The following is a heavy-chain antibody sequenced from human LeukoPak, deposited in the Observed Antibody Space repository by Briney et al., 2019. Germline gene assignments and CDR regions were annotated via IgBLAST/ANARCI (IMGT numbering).Heavy chain of an antibody. Sequence: SETLSLTCTVSGGSISSYYWSWIRQPPGKGLEWIGYIYTSGSTNYNPSLKSRVTISVDTSRNQFSLKLSSVTAADTAVYYCARRMNYYYYMDVWGKGTTVTVSS. V-gene: IGHV4-4*09. CDR2: IYTSGST. CDR3: ARRMNYYYYMDV. J-gene: IGHJ6*03. CDR1: GGSISSYY.